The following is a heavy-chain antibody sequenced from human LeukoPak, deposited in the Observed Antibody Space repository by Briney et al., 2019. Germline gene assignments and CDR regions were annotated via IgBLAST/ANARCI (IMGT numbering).Heavy chain of an antibody. D-gene: IGHD2-15*01. CDR1: GFTFTSYA. CDR3: ARDGCGGSCFHYYYYYMDV. Sequence: GGSLRLSCAASGFTFTSYAMNWVRQAPGKGLEWVSSINISGGTTYYADSVKGRFTISRDNSKNTLYLQMNSLRAEDTAVYYCARDGCGGSCFHYYYYYMDVWGKGTTVTISS. V-gene: IGHV3-23*01. J-gene: IGHJ6*03. CDR2: INISGGTT.